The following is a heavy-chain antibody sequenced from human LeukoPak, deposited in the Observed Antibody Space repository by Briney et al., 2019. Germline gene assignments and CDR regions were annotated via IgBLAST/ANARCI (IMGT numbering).Heavy chain of an antibody. CDR1: GFTISNFE. V-gene: IGHV3-48*03. J-gene: IGHJ5*02. CDR2: ISRSGNSK. Sequence: GGSLRLSCEASGFTISNFEFNWVRQAPGKGLEWVSYISRSGNSKYYGDSVKGRFSISRDNAKNTLYLQMSSLRAEDTAVYYCARASRAIFGVAWGQGTLVTVSS. CDR3: ARASRAIFGVA. D-gene: IGHD3-3*01.